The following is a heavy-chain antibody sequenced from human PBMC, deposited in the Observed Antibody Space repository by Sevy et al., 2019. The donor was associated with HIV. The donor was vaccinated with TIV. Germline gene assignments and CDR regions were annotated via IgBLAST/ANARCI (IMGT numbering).Heavy chain of an antibody. CDR3: ARDRGRGEVALDL. V-gene: IGHV3-48*02. CDR2: ITSSSNTI. J-gene: IGHJ5*02. Sequence: GGSLRLSCAASGFRFRDYRMNWVRQAPGKGLEWVSYITSSSNTINYADSVKGRFTISRDNGRNSLYLQINGLRHEDTAAYYCARDRGRGEVALDLWGQGTLVTVSS. D-gene: IGHD3-10*01. CDR1: GFRFRDYR.